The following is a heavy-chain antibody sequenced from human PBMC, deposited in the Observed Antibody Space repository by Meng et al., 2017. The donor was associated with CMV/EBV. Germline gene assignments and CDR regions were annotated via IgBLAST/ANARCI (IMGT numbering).Heavy chain of an antibody. Sequence: SETLSLTCTVSGGSISSSSYYWGWIRQPPGKGLEWIGSIYYSENTYYNPSLKSRVTISVDTSKNQFSLKLSSVSAADTAVYYCARAKYSSSSGHYFDYWGQGTLVTVSS. CDR3: ARAKYSSSSGHYFDY. CDR1: GGSISSSSYY. CDR2: IYYSENT. D-gene: IGHD6-6*01. V-gene: IGHV4-39*01. J-gene: IGHJ4*02.